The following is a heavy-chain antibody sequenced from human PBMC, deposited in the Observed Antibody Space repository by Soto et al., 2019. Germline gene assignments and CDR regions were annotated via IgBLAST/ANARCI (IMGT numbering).Heavy chain of an antibody. V-gene: IGHV3-33*01. CDR1: GFTFSSYG. J-gene: IGHJ6*03. D-gene: IGHD6-13*01. Sequence: QVQLVESGGGVVQPGRSLRLSCAASGFTFSSYGMHWVRQAPGKGLEGVAVIWYDGSNKYYADSVKGRLTISRDNSKNTLYLQMNSLRAEDTAVYYCARGAAAGTNQYYYYMDVWGQGTTVTVSS. CDR2: IWYDGSNK. CDR3: ARGAAAGTNQYYYYMDV.